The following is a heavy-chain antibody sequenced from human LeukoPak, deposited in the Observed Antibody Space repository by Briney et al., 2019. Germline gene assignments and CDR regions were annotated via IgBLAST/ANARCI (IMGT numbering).Heavy chain of an antibody. J-gene: IGHJ4*02. CDR3: ARIRYSYGYPCFDY. V-gene: IGHV1-18*01. CDR2: ISAYNGNT. CDR1: GYTFTSYG. D-gene: IGHD5-18*01. Sequence: ASVKVSCKPSGYTFTSYGISWVRQAPGQGHEWMGWISAYNGNTNYAQKLQGRVTMTTDTSTSTAYMELRSLRSDDTAVYYCARIRYSYGYPCFDYWGQGTLVTVSS.